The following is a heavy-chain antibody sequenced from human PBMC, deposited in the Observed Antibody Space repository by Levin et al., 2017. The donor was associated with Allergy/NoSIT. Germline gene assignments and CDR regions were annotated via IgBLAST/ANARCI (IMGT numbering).Heavy chain of an antibody. V-gene: IGHV4-59*08. CDR2: IYYSGGT. Sequence: PSETLSLTCTVSGGSISSYYWSWIRQPPGKGLEWIGYIYYSGGTNHNPSLKSRVTISVDTSKNQFSLKLNSVTAADTAVYYCARHESSGWLSGFDYWGQGTLVTVSS. D-gene: IGHD6-19*01. J-gene: IGHJ4*02. CDR3: ARHESSGWLSGFDY. CDR1: GGSISSYY.